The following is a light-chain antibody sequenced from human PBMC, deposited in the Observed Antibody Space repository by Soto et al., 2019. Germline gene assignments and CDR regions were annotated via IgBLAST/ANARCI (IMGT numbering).Light chain of an antibody. J-gene: IGKJ1*01. CDR3: QQYNNWPWT. CDR2: GAS. V-gene: IGKV3-15*01. Sequence: EIVMTQSPATLSVSRGERATLSCSASQSVSSNLAWYQQKPGQAPRLLIYGASTRATGIPARFSGSGSGTEFTLTISSLQSEDFAVYYCQQYNNWPWTFGQGTKVDIK. CDR1: QSVSSN.